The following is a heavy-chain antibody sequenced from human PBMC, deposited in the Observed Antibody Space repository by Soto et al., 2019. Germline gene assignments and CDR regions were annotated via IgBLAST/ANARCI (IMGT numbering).Heavy chain of an antibody. CDR1: GFIFDDYA. V-gene: IGHV3-9*01. CDR2: ITWNSGKI. D-gene: IGHD1-1*01. Sequence: EVQLVESGGGVVQPGRSVRLSCAASGFIFDDYAMHWVRQAPGKGLAWVSGITWNSGKIGYADSVKGRFTISRDNAKNSLYLQMTSLRVEDTALYYCAKVDRYDLYYYMDVWGKGTTVTVSS. CDR3: AKVDRYDLYYYMDV. J-gene: IGHJ6*03.